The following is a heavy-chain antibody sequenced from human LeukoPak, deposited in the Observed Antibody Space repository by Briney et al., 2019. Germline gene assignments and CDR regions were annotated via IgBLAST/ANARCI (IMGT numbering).Heavy chain of an antibody. CDR3: ARADSSSKDAFDI. CDR1: GFTFSSYE. D-gene: IGHD6-6*01. Sequence: PGGSLRLSRAASGFTFSSYEMNWVRQAPGKGLEWVSYISSSGSTIYYADSVKGRFTISRDNAKNSLYLQMNSLRAEDTAVYYCARADSSSKDAFDIWGQGTMVTVSS. J-gene: IGHJ3*02. CDR2: ISSSGSTI. V-gene: IGHV3-48*03.